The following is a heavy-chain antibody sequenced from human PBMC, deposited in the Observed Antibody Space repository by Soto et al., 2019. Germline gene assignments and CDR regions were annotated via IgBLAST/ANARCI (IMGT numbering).Heavy chain of an antibody. V-gene: IGHV4-39*01. CDR2: IYYSGST. D-gene: IGHD4-17*01. Sequence: SETLSLTCTVSGGSISSSSYYWGWIRQPPGKGLEWIGSIYYSGSTYYNPSLKSRVTISVDTSKNQFSLKLSSVTAADTAVYYCASSDYGDYGEFDYWGQGTLVTVS. CDR3: ASSDYGDYGEFDY. CDR1: GGSISSSSYY. J-gene: IGHJ4*02.